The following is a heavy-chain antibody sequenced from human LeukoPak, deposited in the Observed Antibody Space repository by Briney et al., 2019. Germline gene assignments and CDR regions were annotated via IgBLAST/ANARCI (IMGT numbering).Heavy chain of an antibody. V-gene: IGHV3-23*01. CDR1: GFTFSGYA. Sequence: PGGSLRLSCAASGFTFSGYAMSWVRQAPGKGLEWVSAISGSGGSTYYADSVKGRFTISRDNSKNTLYLQMNSLRAEDTAVYYCAKTMFWSGYYADYWGQGTLVTVSS. CDR3: AKTMFWSGYYADY. J-gene: IGHJ4*02. D-gene: IGHD3-3*01. CDR2: ISGSGGST.